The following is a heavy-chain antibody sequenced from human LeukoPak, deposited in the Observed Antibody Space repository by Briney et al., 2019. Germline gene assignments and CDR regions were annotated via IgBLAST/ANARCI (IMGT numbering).Heavy chain of an antibody. D-gene: IGHD5-12*01. J-gene: IGHJ5*02. Sequence: PSQTLSLTCTVSGGSISSGGYYWSWIRQHPGKGLEWIGYIYYSGSTYYNPSLKSRVTISVDTSKNQFSLKLSSVPAADTAVYYCARGLYSGYAAAWFDPWGQGTLVTVSS. V-gene: IGHV4-31*03. CDR2: IYYSGST. CDR3: ARGLYSGYAAAWFDP. CDR1: GGSISSGGYY.